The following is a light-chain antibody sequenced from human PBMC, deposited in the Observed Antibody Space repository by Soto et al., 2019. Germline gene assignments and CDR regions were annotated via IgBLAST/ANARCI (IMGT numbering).Light chain of an antibody. J-gene: IGKJ1*01. Sequence: VLTQSPGTLSLSPGEITTLSCRASQNIRGNELAWYQQKPGQPPRLLIYRGSSRAPGIPDRFSGRGSGTEFTLTISRLEPEDFAVYYCQDYGTSAPWTFGQGTRVEIK. CDR2: RGS. CDR3: QDYGTSAPWT. CDR1: QNIRGNE. V-gene: IGKV3-20*01.